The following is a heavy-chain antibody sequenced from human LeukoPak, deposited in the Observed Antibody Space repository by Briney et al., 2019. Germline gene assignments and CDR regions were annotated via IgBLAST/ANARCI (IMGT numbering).Heavy chain of an antibody. CDR2: INTVNGDT. CDR1: GYTFTSNP. D-gene: IGHD3-10*01. CDR3: ARKNYFDSGSYSDFDF. Sequence: ASVKVSCKASGYTFTSNPMYWMRQAPGQGLEWMGWINTVNGDTKCSQNFQGRITITRDTSASTAYMELGGLGSEDTAVYYCARKNYFDSGSYSDFDFWGQGTLVTVSS. J-gene: IGHJ4*02. V-gene: IGHV1-3*04.